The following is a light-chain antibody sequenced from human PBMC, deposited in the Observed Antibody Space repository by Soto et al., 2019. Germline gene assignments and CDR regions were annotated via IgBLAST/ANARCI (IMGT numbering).Light chain of an antibody. CDR3: QQYGSSPYT. V-gene: IGKV3-20*01. Sequence: EIVLTQSPGTLSLSPGERATLSCRASQSVSSDYLAWYQQKPGQAPRLLVYGASSRATAIPDRFSGSGSRTDFTLTISSLEPEDFAVYSCQQYGSSPYTFGQGTKLEI. J-gene: IGKJ2*01. CDR2: GAS. CDR1: QSVSSDY.